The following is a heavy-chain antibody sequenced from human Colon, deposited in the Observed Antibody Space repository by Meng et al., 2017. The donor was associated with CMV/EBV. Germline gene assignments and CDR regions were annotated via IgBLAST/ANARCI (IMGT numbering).Heavy chain of an antibody. CDR3: ARDLVGATADF. CDR1: GFTFTSYW. V-gene: IGHV3-74*01. CDR2: IATDGGST. J-gene: IGHJ1*01. Sequence: GESLKISCSASGFTFTSYWMHWVRQAPGRGLVWVSRIATDGGSTVHADSVRGRFTISRDSAKSTVFLQMNSLRAEDTAVYYCARDLVGATADFWGQGTLVTVSS. D-gene: IGHD1-26*01.